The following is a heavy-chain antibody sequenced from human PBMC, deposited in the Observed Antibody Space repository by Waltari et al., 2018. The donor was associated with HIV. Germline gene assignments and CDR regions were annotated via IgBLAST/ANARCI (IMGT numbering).Heavy chain of an antibody. CDR2: ISFDGKNK. CDR3: AKGGYDYGDYSYFDY. V-gene: IGHV3-30*18. J-gene: IGHJ4*02. CDR1: GFAFRNYG. D-gene: IGHD4-17*01. Sequence: QVQLVESGGGVVQPGWSLRLPCAASGFAFRNYGIHWLRQAPGKGLEWVAIISFDGKNKFYADSVKGRFTVSRDNSKNTLYLHMESLRGEDTAVYYCAKGGYDYGDYSYFDYWGQGTLVTVSA.